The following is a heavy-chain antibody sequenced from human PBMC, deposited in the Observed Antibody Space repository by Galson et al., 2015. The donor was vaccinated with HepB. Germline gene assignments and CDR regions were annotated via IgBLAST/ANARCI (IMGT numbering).Heavy chain of an antibody. Sequence: RLQGRVTMTRDTSTSTAYMELRRLRSDDTAVYYCARDRSHSLDFWGQGTLVTVSS. V-gene: IGHV1-18*01. J-gene: IGHJ4*02. CDR3: ARDRSHSLDF. D-gene: IGHD6-6*01.